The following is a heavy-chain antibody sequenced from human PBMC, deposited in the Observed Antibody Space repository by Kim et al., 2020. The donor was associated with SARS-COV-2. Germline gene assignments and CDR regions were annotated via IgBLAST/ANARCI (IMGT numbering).Heavy chain of an antibody. V-gene: IGHV3-30*04. Sequence: GGSLRLSCAASGFTFSSYAMHWVRQAPGKGLEWVAVISYDGSNKYYADSVKGRFTISRDNSKNTLYLQMNSLRAEDTAVYYCARDRGTANYYYYGMDVWG. CDR3: ARDRGTANYYYYGMDV. CDR2: ISYDGSNK. D-gene: IGHD2-21*02. CDR1: GFTFSSYA. J-gene: IGHJ6*01.